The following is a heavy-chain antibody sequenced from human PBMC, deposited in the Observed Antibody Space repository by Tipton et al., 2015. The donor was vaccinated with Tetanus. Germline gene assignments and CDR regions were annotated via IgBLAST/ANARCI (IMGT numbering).Heavy chain of an antibody. CDR2: LYPGDSDT. CDR1: GYTFTSYW. D-gene: IGHD6-13*01. CDR3: ARRLGFSRTFDY. Sequence: QLVQSGPEVRKPGESLKISCKASGYTFTSYWIGWERQMPGKGLEWMGMLYPGDSDTRYSPSFSGQVTISADKSTDTAHLQWSGLKASDTAVYYCARRLGFSRTFDYWGQGTLVTVSS. V-gene: IGHV5-51*01. J-gene: IGHJ4*02.